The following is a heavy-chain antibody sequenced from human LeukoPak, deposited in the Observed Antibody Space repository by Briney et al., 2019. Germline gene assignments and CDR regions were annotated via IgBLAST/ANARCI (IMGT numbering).Heavy chain of an antibody. CDR2: ISAYNGNT. J-gene: IGHJ4*02. D-gene: IGHD3-22*01. CDR1: GYTFSAYY. Sequence: ASVKVSCKASGYTFSAYYINWVRQAPGQGREWMGWISAYNGNTNYAQKLQGRVTMTTDTSTSTAYMELRSLRSDDTAVYYCARYLLHYYDSSGYYSRHDYFDYWGQGTLVTVSS. V-gene: IGHV1-18*04. CDR3: ARYLLHYYDSSGYYSRHDYFDY.